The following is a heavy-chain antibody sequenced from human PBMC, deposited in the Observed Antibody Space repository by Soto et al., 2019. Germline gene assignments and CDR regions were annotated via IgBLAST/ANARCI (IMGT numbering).Heavy chain of an antibody. CDR2: VSYDGSNK. CDR1: GFTFSGYG. D-gene: IGHD2-8*01. V-gene: IGHV3-30*18. CDR3: AKEGGGVVPFDF. Sequence: QVQLVESGGGVVQPGRSLRLSCAASGFTFSGYGMHWVRQAPGKGLEWVAVVSYDGSNKYYADSVKGRFTISRDNSKNTLYLQIDSLRAEDTAEYYCAKEGGGVVPFDFWGQGTLVIVSS. J-gene: IGHJ4*02.